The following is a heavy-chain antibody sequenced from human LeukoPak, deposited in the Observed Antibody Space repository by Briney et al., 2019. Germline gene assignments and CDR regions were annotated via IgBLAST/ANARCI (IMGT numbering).Heavy chain of an antibody. Sequence: GGSLRLSCAASGFTFDDYAMHWVRRAPGKGLEWVSLISWDGGSTHYADSVKGRFTISRDNSKNSLYLQMNGLRPEDTALYYCAKDVHSSSSGLGYWGQGTLVTVSS. D-gene: IGHD6-6*01. CDR2: ISWDGGST. J-gene: IGHJ4*02. V-gene: IGHV3-43D*04. CDR1: GFTFDDYA. CDR3: AKDVHSSSSGLGY.